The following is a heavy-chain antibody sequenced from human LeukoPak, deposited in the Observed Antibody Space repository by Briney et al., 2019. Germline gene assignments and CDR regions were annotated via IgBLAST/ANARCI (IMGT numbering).Heavy chain of an antibody. CDR2: IYYSGST. V-gene: IGHV4-59*01. CDR1: GGSISSYY. J-gene: IGHJ5*01. CDR3: ASSTMVRGSSVWFDS. D-gene: IGHD3-10*01. Sequence: SETLSLTCTVSGGSISSYYWSWIRQPPGKGLEWIGYIYYSGSTNYNPSLKSRVTISVDTSKNQFSLKLSSVTAADTAVYYCASSTMVRGSSVWFDSLLQGTLVTVSS.